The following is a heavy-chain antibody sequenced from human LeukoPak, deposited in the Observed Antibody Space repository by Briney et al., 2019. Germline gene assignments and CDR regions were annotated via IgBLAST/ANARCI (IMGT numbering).Heavy chain of an antibody. D-gene: IGHD6-6*01. CDR2: ISAYNGNT. Sequence: ASVKVSCTASGYAFTSYGISWVRQAPGQGLEWMGWISAYNGNTNYAQKLQGRVTMTTDTSTSTAYMELRSLRSDDTAVYYCARGGLSIAARPNWFDPWGQGTLVTVSS. CDR1: GYAFTSYG. J-gene: IGHJ5*02. V-gene: IGHV1-18*01. CDR3: ARGGLSIAARPNWFDP.